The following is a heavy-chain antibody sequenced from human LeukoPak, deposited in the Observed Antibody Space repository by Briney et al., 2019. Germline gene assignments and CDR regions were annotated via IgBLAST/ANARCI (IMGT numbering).Heavy chain of an antibody. CDR1: GFTFSSYE. Sequence: GGSLRLSCAASGFTFSSYEMNWVRQAPGKGLEWVSYISSSGSTIYYADSVKGRFTISRDNAKNSLYLQMNSLRAEDTAVYYCARNYDSSGYYGGAFDIWGQGTMVTVSS. CDR2: ISSSGSTI. D-gene: IGHD3-22*01. CDR3: ARNYDSSGYYGGAFDI. J-gene: IGHJ3*02. V-gene: IGHV3-48*03.